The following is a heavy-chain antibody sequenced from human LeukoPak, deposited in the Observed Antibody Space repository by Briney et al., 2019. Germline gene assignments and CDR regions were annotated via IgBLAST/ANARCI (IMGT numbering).Heavy chain of an antibody. D-gene: IGHD5-24*01. CDR3: ARADGYNYPGYDY. J-gene: IGHJ4*02. V-gene: IGHV1-2*02. CDR1: GYTFTRYY. CDR2: INPNSGGT. Sequence: ASVKVSCKASGYTFTRYYMYWVRQAPGQGLEWMGWINPNSGGTNYAQKFQGRVTMTRDTSISTAYMELSRLRSDDTAVYYCARADGYNYPGYDYWGRGTLVTVSS.